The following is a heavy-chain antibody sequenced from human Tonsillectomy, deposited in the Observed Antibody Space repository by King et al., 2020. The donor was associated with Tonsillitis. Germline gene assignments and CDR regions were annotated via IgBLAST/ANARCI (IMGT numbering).Heavy chain of an antibody. CDR2: IWYDVSIR. J-gene: IGHJ2*01. Sequence: VQLVESGGGVVQPGRSLRLSCVVSGFTFSSYGMHWVRQAPGKGLEWVAVIWYDVSIRTYVYSLKGPFTISRDDSKNTLYLQMNSLRAEDTAVYYCARKNDWYFDLWGRGTLVTVSS. CDR3: ARKNDWYFDL. D-gene: IGHD1-1*01. V-gene: IGHV3-33*08. CDR1: GFTFSSYG.